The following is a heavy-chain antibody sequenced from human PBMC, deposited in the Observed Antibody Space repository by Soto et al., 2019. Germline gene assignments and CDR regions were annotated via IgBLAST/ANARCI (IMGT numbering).Heavy chain of an antibody. CDR1: GGPMNNYY. CDR2: MGYNGFT. V-gene: IGHV4-59*08. D-gene: IGHD3-10*01. Sequence: QVQLQESGPGLVKPSETLSLTCTISGGPMNNYYCSWFRQPRGQGLEWIGYMGYNGFTRYNPPLRSRVAISLDTAQNQFSLNLSSVTAADTALYYCARQGFGELHGLVDVWGQGITVTVSS. CDR3: ARQGFGELHGLVDV. J-gene: IGHJ6*02.